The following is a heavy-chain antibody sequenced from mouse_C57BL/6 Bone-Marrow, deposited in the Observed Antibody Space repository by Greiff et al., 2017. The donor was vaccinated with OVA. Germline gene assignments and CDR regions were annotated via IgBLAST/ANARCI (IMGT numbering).Heavy chain of an antibody. CDR2: ISSSGST. Sequence: EESGPGLVKPSQTVSLTCTVTGYSITNGNYWWNWIRLVSGSKLEWRGNISSSGSTDSNPSLKSLISITWDTSKNQLFLQLNSVTADDVATDYCAILNSTVGDFDVWGKGTTVTVSS. CDR3: AILNSTVGDFDV. D-gene: IGHD2-5*01. CDR1: GYSITNGNYW. J-gene: IGHJ1*03. V-gene: IGHV3-4*01.